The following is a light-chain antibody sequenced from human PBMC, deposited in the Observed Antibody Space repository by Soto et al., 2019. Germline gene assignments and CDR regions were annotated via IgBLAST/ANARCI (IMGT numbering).Light chain of an antibody. CDR3: TSYTSNSTPV. CDR2: EVT. Sequence: QSALTQPASVSGSPGQSITISCTGTSSDVGGHNYVSWYQQHPGTAPKLMIYEVTNRPSGVSNRFSGSKSGNTASLTISGLQAEDEADYYCTSYTSNSTPVFGTGTKLTVL. J-gene: IGLJ1*01. V-gene: IGLV2-14*01. CDR1: SSDVGGHNY.